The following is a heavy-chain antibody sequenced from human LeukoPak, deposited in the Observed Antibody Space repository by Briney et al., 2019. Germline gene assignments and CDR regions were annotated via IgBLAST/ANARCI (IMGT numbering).Heavy chain of an antibody. CDR2: IIPIFGTA. Sequence: SVKVSCKASGGTFSSYAISWVRQAPGQGLEWMGGIIPIFGTANYAQKFQGRVTITTDESTSTAYMELSSLRSEDTAVYYCAREDKKVGATTFDYWGQGTLVTVSS. J-gene: IGHJ4*02. D-gene: IGHD1-26*01. CDR3: AREDKKVGATTFDY. CDR1: GGTFSSYA. V-gene: IGHV1-69*05.